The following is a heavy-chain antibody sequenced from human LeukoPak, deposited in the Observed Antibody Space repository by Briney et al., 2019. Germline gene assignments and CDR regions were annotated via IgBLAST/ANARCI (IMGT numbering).Heavy chain of an antibody. D-gene: IGHD3-10*01. CDR3: ARALVTMVRGVITFDY. CDR2: IIPIFGTA. V-gene: IGHV1-69*01. CDR1: GGTFSSYA. Sequence: SSVKVSCKASGGTFSSYAIGWVRQAPGQGLEWMGGIIPIFGTANYAQKFQGRVTISADESTSTAYMELSSLRSEDTAVYYCARALVTMVRGVITFDYWGQGTLVTVSS. J-gene: IGHJ4*02.